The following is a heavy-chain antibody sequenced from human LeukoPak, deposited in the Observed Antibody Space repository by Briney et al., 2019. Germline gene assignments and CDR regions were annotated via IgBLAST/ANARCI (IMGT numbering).Heavy chain of an antibody. J-gene: IGHJ5*02. CDR1: GGSISSYY. V-gene: IGHV4-39*07. D-gene: IGHD3-22*01. Sequence: SETLSLTCTVSGGSISSYYWGWIRQPPGKGLEWIGSIYYSGSTYYNPSLKSRVTISVDTSKNQFSLKLSSVTAADTAVYYCARATYYYDRFDPWGQGTLVTVSS. CDR2: IYYSGST. CDR3: ARATYYYDRFDP.